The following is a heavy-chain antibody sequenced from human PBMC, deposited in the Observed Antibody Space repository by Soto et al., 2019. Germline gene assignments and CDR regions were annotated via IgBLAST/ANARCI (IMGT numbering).Heavy chain of an antibody. V-gene: IGHV3-21*01. D-gene: IGHD2-2*01. CDR1: GFTFSSYS. Sequence: GGSLRLSCAASGFTFSSYSMNWVRQAPGKGLEWVSSISSSSSYIYYADSVKGRFTISRDNAKNSLYLQMNSLRAEDTAVYYCARDEVEMALYYFDYWGQGTLVTVSS. CDR3: ARDEVEMALYYFDY. J-gene: IGHJ4*02. CDR2: ISSSSSYI.